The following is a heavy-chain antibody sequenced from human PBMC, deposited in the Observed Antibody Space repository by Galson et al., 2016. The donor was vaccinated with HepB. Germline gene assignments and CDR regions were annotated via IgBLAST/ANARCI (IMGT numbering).Heavy chain of an antibody. Sequence: SLRLSCAASGLTFSSYAMSWVRQAPVKGLEWVSAISGSGDDTYYADSVKGRFTISRDTDKNSLYLKLNSLRAEDTAVYYCTSNGYYLRDAFDFWGQGTMVAVSS. V-gene: IGHV3-21*01. CDR1: GLTFSSYA. D-gene: IGHD3-3*01. J-gene: IGHJ3*01. CDR2: ISGSGDDT. CDR3: TSNGYYLRDAFDF.